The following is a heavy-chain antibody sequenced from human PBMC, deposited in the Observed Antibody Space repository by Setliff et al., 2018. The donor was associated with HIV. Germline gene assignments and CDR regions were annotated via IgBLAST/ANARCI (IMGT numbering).Heavy chain of an antibody. CDR2: ISGSSGHT. CDR3: ARPSPLGGDLTTPYDY. J-gene: IGHJ4*02. Sequence: GGSLRLSCAASGFIFSGYYMSWIRQAPGKGLEWISYISGSSGHTSYADSVKGRFTISRDNAENSLYLQMTSLRAEDTAVYYCARPSPLGGDLTTPYDYWGQGTLVTVSS. D-gene: IGHD3-16*01. V-gene: IGHV3-11*03. CDR1: GFIFSGYY.